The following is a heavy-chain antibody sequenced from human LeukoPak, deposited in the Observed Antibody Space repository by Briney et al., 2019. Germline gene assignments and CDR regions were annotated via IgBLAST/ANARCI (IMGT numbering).Heavy chain of an antibody. Sequence: KPSETLSLTCTVSGDSISSHYWSWIRQGAGKGLEWIGRIYSSGTTNYNPSLKSRVTMSQDTPKNQFSLNLSSVTAADTAVYYCARGHGYVVTPFDYWGLGTLVTVSS. V-gene: IGHV4-4*07. CDR3: ARGHGYVVTPFDY. CDR1: GDSISSHY. D-gene: IGHD5-12*01. CDR2: IYSSGTT. J-gene: IGHJ4*02.